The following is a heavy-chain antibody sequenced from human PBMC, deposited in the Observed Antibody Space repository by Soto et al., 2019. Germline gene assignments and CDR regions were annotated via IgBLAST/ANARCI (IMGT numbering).Heavy chain of an antibody. CDR2: TYYRSKWYF. V-gene: IGHV6-1*01. Sequence: QVQLQQSGPGLVKPSQALSLTCAISGDSVSDNSAAWNWIRRSPSRGLEWLGRTYYRSKWYFDYAISVKSRITINPDTSKNQFSLHLNFVTPEDTAVYYCARDVGSNLSTFDSWGQGTLVTVSS. CDR3: ARDVGSNLSTFDS. J-gene: IGHJ4*02. CDR1: GDSVSDNSAA. D-gene: IGHD6-13*01.